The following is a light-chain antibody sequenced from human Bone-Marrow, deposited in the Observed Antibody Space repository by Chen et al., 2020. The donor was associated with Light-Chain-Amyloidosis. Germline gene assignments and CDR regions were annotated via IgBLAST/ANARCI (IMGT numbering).Light chain of an antibody. J-gene: IGLJ2*01. CDR1: DLPTKY. CDR3: QSADSSGTYEVI. V-gene: IGLV3-25*03. Sequence: SYELIQPPSVSVSPGQTARITCSGDDLPTKYAYWYQQKPGQAAVLVIHRDTERPSGISERFSGSSSGTTATLPISGVQAEDEADYHCQSADSSGTYEVIFGGGTKLTVL. CDR2: RDT.